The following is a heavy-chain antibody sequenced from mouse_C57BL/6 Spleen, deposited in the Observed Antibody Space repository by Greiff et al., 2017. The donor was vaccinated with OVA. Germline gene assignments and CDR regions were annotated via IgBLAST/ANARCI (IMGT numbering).Heavy chain of an antibody. CDR2: IDPSDSYT. Sequence: QVHVKQPGAELVKPGASVKLSCKASGYTFTSYWMQWVKQRPGQGLEWIGEIDPSDSYTNYNQKFKGKATLTVDTSSSTAYMQLSSLTSEDSAVYYCARKITTVVDYWGQGTTLTVSS. J-gene: IGHJ2*01. CDR1: GYTFTSYW. CDR3: ARKITTVVDY. V-gene: IGHV1-50*01. D-gene: IGHD1-1*01.